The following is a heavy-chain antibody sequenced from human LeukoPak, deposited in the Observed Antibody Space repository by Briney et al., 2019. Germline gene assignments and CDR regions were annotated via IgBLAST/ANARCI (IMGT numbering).Heavy chain of an antibody. Sequence: ASVKVSCKASGYTFISYGISWVRQAPGHGLEWMGWISAYNGNTNYAQKLQGRVTMTTDTSTSTAYMELRSLRSDDTAVYYCARAGYYGDYGDYWGQGTLITVSS. J-gene: IGHJ4*02. CDR2: ISAYNGNT. CDR3: ARAGYYGDYGDY. D-gene: IGHD4-17*01. V-gene: IGHV1-18*04. CDR1: GYTFISYG.